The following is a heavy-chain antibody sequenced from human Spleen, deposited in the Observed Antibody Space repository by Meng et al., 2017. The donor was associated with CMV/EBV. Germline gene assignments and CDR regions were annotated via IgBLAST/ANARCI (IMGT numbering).Heavy chain of an antibody. CDR1: GGSISSSSYY. Sequence: GSLRLSCTVSGGSISSSSYYWGWIRQPPGKGLEWIGSIYYSGSTFYNPSLKSRVTISVDTSKNQFSLKLSSVTAADTAVYYCARRQWLVARTFDYWGQGTLVTVSS. D-gene: IGHD6-19*01. V-gene: IGHV4-39*01. CDR2: IYYSGST. CDR3: ARRQWLVARTFDY. J-gene: IGHJ4*02.